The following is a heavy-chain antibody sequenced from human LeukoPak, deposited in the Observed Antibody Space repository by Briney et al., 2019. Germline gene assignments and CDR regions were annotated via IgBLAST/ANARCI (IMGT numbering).Heavy chain of an antibody. CDR3: ARKGPGYYGSGIGY. D-gene: IGHD3-10*01. CDR1: GGSIRSSNW. CDR2: IYHSGST. Sequence: PSGTLSLTCAVSGGSIRSSNWWGWVRQPPGEGLEWIGEIYHSGSTNYNPSLKSRVTISVDKSKNQFSLRLSSVTAADTAVYYCARKGPGYYGSGIGYWGQGTLVTVSS. J-gene: IGHJ4*02. V-gene: IGHV4-4*02.